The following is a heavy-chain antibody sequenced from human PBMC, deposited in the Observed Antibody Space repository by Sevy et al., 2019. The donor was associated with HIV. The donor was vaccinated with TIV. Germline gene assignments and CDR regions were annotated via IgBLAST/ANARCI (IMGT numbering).Heavy chain of an antibody. CDR3: GRAQGYCVINSCFGGSINAFDI. V-gene: IGHV3-9*01. CDR1: GFAFSDYA. Sequence: GGSLRLSCAASGFAFSDYAMHWVRQVPGKGLEWVSAISWNSGAIGYADSVKGRFTISRDNAKNSLHLQMNSLRVEDTALYYCGRAQGYCVINSCFGGSINAFDIWGQGTMVTVSS. J-gene: IGHJ3*02. D-gene: IGHD2-15*01. CDR2: ISWNSGAI.